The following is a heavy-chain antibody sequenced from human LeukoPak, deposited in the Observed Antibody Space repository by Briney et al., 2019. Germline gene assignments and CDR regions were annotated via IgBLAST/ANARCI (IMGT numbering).Heavy chain of an antibody. CDR2: IRGSGGTT. CDR1: GFTFSSYA. J-gene: IGHJ6*02. CDR3: ARHFGVISKGVYYYYYGLDV. V-gene: IGHV3-23*01. Sequence: PGGSLRLSCAASGFTFSSYAMSWVRQAPGKGLEWVSAIRGSGGTTYYADSVKGRFTISRDNSKNTLYLQMNSLRAEDTAVYYCARHFGVISKGVYYYYYGLDVWGQGTTVTVSS. D-gene: IGHD3-3*01.